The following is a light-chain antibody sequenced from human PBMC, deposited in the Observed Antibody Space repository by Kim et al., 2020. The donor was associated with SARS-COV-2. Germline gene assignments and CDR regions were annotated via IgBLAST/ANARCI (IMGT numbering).Light chain of an antibody. CDR2: KAS. CDR3: QQYYSYPET. Sequence: DIQMTQSPSTLFGSVGDRVTITCRASQSISSWLAWYQQKPGKAPKLLISKASSLESGVPSRFSGSGSGTEFTLTISSLQPDDFATYYCQQYYSYPETFGQGTKLEI. J-gene: IGKJ2*01. CDR1: QSISSW. V-gene: IGKV1-5*03.